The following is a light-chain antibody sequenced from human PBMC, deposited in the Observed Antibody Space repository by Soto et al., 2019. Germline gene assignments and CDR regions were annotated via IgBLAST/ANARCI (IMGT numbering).Light chain of an antibody. CDR3: TSYTRSRTLEV. CDR1: SSDVGGYNY. J-gene: IGLJ2*01. V-gene: IGLV2-14*03. CDR2: DVS. Sequence: QSALTQPASVSGSPGQSITISCTGTSSDVGGYNYVSWYQQHPGKAPKLMIYDVSNRPSGVSNRFSGSKSGNTASLTISGLQAGDEADDYRTSYTRSRTLEVLGGGTKLTVL.